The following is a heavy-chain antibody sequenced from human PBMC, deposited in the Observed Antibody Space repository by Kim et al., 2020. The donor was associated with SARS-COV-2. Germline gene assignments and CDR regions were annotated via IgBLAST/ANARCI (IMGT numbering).Heavy chain of an antibody. CDR1: GVSLSSDY. V-gene: IGHV4-4*07. D-gene: IGHD3-22*01. CDR2: IYPSGRT. Sequence: SETLSLTCTVSGVSLSSDYWSWNRQPAGKGLEWIGRIYPSGRTNYNPSLQSRVTMSVDMSKNQFSLKLSSVTAADTAVYYCESGLGHWGQGTMVTVS. CDR3: ESGLGH. J-gene: IGHJ3*01.